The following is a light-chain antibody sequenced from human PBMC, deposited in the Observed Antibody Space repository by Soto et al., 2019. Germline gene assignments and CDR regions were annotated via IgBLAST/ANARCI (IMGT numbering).Light chain of an antibody. J-gene: IGKJ5*01. CDR3: QQYGYSPIT. Sequence: EIVLTQSPVTLSLSPGERATLSCRASQSVISNYLAWYQQKPGQAPRLLIYAASSRATGIPDRFSGSGSVKEFILTISRVEPEDYAVYYCQQYGYSPITFGQGTRLEIK. V-gene: IGKV3-20*01. CDR1: QSVISNY. CDR2: AAS.